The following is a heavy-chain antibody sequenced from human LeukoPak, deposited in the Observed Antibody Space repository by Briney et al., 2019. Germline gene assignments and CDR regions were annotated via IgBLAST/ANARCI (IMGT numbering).Heavy chain of an antibody. CDR3: TRDQEYSSSWYYGGFDY. CDR2: IRSKAYGGTT. D-gene: IGHD6-13*01. CDR1: GFTFGDYA. J-gene: IGHJ4*02. V-gene: IGHV3-49*04. Sequence: GGSLRLSCTAPGFTFGDYAMSWVRQAPGKGLEWVGFIRSKAYGGTTEYAASVKGRFTISRDDSKSIAYLQMNSLKTEDTAVYYCTRDQEYSSSWYYGGFDYWGQGTLVTVSS.